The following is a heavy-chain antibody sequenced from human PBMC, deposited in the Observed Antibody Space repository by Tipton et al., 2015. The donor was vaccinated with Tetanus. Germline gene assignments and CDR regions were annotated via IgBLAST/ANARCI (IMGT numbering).Heavy chain of an antibody. CDR2: ISGSSDSI. J-gene: IGHJ5*01. D-gene: IGHD2-21*01. Sequence: SLRLSCVASGFTFSMFSMNWVRQAPGKGLEWVSYISGSSDSIYYADSVKGRFTISRDNGKNSLYLQMNTLRDDDTAVYYCARRGEARANWFDSWGQGTLVTVSS. CDR1: GFTFSMFS. CDR3: ARRGEARANWFDS. V-gene: IGHV3-48*02.